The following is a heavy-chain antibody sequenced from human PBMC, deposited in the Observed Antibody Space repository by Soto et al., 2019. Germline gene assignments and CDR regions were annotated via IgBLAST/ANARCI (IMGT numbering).Heavy chain of an antibody. CDR3: ARERNKYQLLAFDP. V-gene: IGHV4-30-4*01. Sequence: SAAQSLTCTGSGDSIISGDCYWSWIRQPPGKDLEWIGYIYYSGSTSYSPPLKSRATLSVDTSKNQFSRKLSSVTAADTAVYDCARERNKYQLLAFDPWGQGPL. D-gene: IGHD2-2*01. J-gene: IGHJ5*02. CDR1: GDSIISGDCY. CDR2: IYYSGST.